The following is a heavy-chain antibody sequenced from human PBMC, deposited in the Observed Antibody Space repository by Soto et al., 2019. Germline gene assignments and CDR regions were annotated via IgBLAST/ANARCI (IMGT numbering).Heavy chain of an antibody. J-gene: IGHJ5*02. CDR3: AREGRYLNWFDP. CDR2: ISTYNGYT. CDR1: GYTFTSYG. D-gene: IGHD3-9*01. V-gene: IGHV1-18*01. Sequence: ASVKVSCKASGYTFTSYGITWVRQAPGQGLEWVGWISTYNGYTDYAQKLQGRVTISRDNAKNSLYLQMNSLRAEDTAVYYCAREGRYLNWFDPWGQGTLVTVSS.